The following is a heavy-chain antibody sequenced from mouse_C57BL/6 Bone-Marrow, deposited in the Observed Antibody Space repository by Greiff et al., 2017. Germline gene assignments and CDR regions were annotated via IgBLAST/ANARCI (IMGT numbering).Heavy chain of an antibody. CDR1: GISFTTGNYR. J-gene: IGHJ4*01. CDR3: ARDYYGPPYYYAMDY. CDR2: VDDSGTI. D-gene: IGHD1-1*01. Sequence: DVKLQESGPGLLKPSQTVFLTCTVTGISFTTGNYRWSWIRQFPGNKLEWIGYVDDSGTITSNPSLTSRTTITRETPKNQFFLEMTSLTAVDTATYYGARDYYGPPYYYAMDYWGQGTSVTVSS. V-gene: IGHV3-5*01.